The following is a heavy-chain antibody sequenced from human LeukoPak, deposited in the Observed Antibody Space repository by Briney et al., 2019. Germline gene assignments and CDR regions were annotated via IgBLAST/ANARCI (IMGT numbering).Heavy chain of an antibody. CDR2: INPNTGGT. V-gene: IGHV1-2*02. J-gene: IGHJ3*02. CDR3: ARDQGNYYDSSGYWLGAFDI. D-gene: IGHD3-22*01. CDR1: GYTFTGYH. Sequence: ASVKVSCKASGYTFTGYHMHWVRQAPGQGLEWMGWINPNTGGTNYAQKFQGRVTMTRDTSISTAYMELSRLRSDDTAVYYCARDQGNYYDSSGYWLGAFDIWGQGTMVTVSS.